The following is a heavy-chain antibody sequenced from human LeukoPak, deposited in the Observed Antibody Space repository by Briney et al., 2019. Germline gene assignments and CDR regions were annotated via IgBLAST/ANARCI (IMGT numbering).Heavy chain of an antibody. CDR1: GFTFSSYG. J-gene: IGHJ4*02. CDR3: AKVTAAALYFDY. Sequence: GSLSLSCAASGFTFSSYGMHWVRQAPGKGLEWVAVIWYDGGNKYYADSVKGRFTISRDNSKNTLYLQMNSLRAEDTAVYYCAKVTAAALYFDYWGQGTLVTVSS. V-gene: IGHV3-33*06. CDR2: IWYDGGNK. D-gene: IGHD6-13*01.